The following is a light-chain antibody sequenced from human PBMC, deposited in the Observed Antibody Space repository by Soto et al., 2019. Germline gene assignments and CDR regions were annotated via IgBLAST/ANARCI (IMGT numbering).Light chain of an antibody. V-gene: IGKV3D-15*01. CDR1: QSVNDN. CDR2: GAS. J-gene: IGKJ1*01. CDR3: QQFDNWPWT. Sequence: EIVMTQSPATLSVSPGERATLSCRTSQSVNDNLAWYQQKPGQAPRLLVYGASTGATGIPARFSGSGSGTEFTLTISSLQSEDFAVYYCQQFDNWPWTFGQGTKVDIK.